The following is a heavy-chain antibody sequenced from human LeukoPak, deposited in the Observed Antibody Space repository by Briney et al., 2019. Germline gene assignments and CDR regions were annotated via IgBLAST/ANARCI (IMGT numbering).Heavy chain of an antibody. CDR2: IFPGDSDT. Sequence: GESLKISCKASGYSFVSHWIVWVRQMPGKGLEWLGIIFPGDSDTRYSPSFQGQVTISADKSINTAYLQWNSLRASDTAMYYCARRPSYDFWSGYYGVDGLDIWGQGTMVTVSS. CDR3: ARRPSYDFWSGYYGVDGLDI. D-gene: IGHD3-3*01. V-gene: IGHV5-51*01. CDR1: GYSFVSHW. J-gene: IGHJ3*02.